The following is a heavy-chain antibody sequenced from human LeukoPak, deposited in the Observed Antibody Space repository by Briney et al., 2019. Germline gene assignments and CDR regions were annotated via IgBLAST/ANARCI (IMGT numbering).Heavy chain of an antibody. CDR2: IYYSGST. Sequence: GSLRLSCAASGFTFSSYAMSWLRQPPGKGLEWIGYIYYSGSTNYNPSLKSRVTISVDTSKNQFSLKLSSVTAADTAVYYCARQTMVRGVIGYWGQGTLVTVSS. J-gene: IGHJ4*02. CDR1: GFTFSSYA. V-gene: IGHV4-59*01. D-gene: IGHD3-10*01. CDR3: ARQTMVRGVIGY.